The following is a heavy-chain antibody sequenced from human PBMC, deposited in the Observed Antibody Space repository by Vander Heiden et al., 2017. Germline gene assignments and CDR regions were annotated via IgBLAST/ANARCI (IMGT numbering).Heavy chain of an antibody. CDR2: IYYSGST. CDR1: GCSFSSSSYY. CDR3: AILPPYYYYYYGMDV. V-gene: IGHV4-39*01. Sequence: QLQLQESGPGLVKPSETLSLTCTVSGCSFSSSSYYWGWIRQPPGKGLEWIGSIYYSGSTYYNPSLKSRVTISVDTSKNQFSLKLSSVTAADTAVYYCAILPPYYYYYYGMDVWGQGTTVTVSS. D-gene: IGHD3-9*01. J-gene: IGHJ6*02.